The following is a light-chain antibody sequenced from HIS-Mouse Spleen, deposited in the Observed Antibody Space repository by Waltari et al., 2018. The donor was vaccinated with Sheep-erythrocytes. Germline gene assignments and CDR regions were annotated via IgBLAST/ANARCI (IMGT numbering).Light chain of an antibody. J-gene: IGLJ1*01. Sequence: QSALTQPRSVSGSPGQSVTISCTGTSSDVGGYNYVSWYQHHPGKATKLMIYDVSKRPSGVPDRFSGSKSGNTASLTISGLQAEDEADYYCCSYAGSYNHVFATGTKVTVL. CDR1: SSDVGGYNY. CDR3: CSYAGSYNHV. V-gene: IGLV2-11*01. CDR2: DVS.